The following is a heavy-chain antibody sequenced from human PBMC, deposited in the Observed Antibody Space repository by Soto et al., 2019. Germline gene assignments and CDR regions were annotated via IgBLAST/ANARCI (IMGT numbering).Heavy chain of an antibody. V-gene: IGHV1-2*04. Sequence: VASVKVSCKASGYTFTGYYMHWVRQAPGQGLEWMGWINPNSGGTDYAQKFQGWVTMTRDTSISTAYMELSRLRSDDTAVYYCARDYYGSGSSVNYGMDVWGQGTTVTVSS. CDR2: INPNSGGT. CDR3: ARDYYGSGSSVNYGMDV. J-gene: IGHJ6*02. CDR1: GYTFTGYY. D-gene: IGHD3-10*01.